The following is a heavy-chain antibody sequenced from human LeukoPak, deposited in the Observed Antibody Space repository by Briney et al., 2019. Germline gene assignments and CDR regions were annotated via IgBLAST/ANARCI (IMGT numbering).Heavy chain of an antibody. J-gene: IGHJ3*02. V-gene: IGHV3-23*01. CDR2: ITGSGDTT. CDR3: ARDRGYGGNRPETFDI. D-gene: IGHD4-23*01. CDR1: GFTFSDYA. Sequence: PGGSLRLSCAVSGFTFSDYAMSWVRQAPGKGLEWVSLITGSGDTTHYADSVKGRFAISRDNAKNSLYLQMNSLRAEDTAVYYCARDRGYGGNRPETFDIWGQGTMVTVSS.